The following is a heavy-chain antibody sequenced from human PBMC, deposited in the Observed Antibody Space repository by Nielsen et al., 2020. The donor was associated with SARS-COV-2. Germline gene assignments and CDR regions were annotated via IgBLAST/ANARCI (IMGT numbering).Heavy chain of an antibody. D-gene: IGHD1-14*01. CDR3: AKSEHHSRRWGRPVDFDY. CDR2: ITSDGSRT. CDR1: GFTFSSYW. Sequence: GESLKISCAASGFTFSSYWMHWVRQAPGKGLVWVSRITSDGSRTTYADSVQGRFTISRDNSKNTLYLQMNSLRAEDTAVYYCAKSEHHSRRWGRPVDFDYWGQGTLVTVSS. V-gene: IGHV3-74*01. J-gene: IGHJ4*02.